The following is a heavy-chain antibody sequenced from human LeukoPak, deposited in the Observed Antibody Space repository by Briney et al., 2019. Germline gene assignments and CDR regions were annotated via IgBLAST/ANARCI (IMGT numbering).Heavy chain of an antibody. CDR2: IGQDGNIK. CDR1: EFTLGSYW. CDR3: AREIVGYDAFDI. V-gene: IGHV3-7*01. J-gene: IGHJ3*02. D-gene: IGHD1-1*01. Sequence: PGGSLRLSCTASEFTLGSYWVSWVRQTPAKGLEWMANIGQDGNIKYYVDSVRGRFSISRDNAKNSLYLQMNNLRVDDTALYYCAREIVGYDAFDIWGQGTMVTVSS.